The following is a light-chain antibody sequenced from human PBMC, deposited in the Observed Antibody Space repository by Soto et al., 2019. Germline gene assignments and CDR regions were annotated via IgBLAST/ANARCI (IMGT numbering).Light chain of an antibody. Sequence: EKVMTQSPATLSVSPGERATLSCRASQSVRSNLAWYQQKPGQALRLLIYDASTRATGIPARFSGSGSGTEFTLIISSLQSEDFAVYYCQQYNTSPFTFGQGTKLEIK. J-gene: IGKJ2*01. CDR1: QSVRSN. CDR2: DAS. V-gene: IGKV3-15*01. CDR3: QQYNTSPFT.